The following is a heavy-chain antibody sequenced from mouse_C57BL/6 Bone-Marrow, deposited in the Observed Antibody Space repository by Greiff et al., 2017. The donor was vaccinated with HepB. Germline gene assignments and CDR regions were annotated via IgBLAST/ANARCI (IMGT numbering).Heavy chain of an antibody. CDR2: IYPGSGST. CDR1: GYTFTSYW. V-gene: IGHV1-55*01. J-gene: IGHJ4*01. Sequence: QVQLQQPGAELVKPGASVKMSCKASGYTFTSYWITWVKQRPGQGLEWIGDIYPGSGSTNYNEKFKSKATLTVDTSSSTAYMQLSSLTSEDSAVYYCARSGYFYYYAMDYWGQGTSVTVSS. D-gene: IGHD2-3*01. CDR3: ARSGYFYYYAMDY.